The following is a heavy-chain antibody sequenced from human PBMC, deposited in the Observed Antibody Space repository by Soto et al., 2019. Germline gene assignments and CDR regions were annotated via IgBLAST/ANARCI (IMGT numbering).Heavy chain of an antibody. D-gene: IGHD1-26*01. CDR2: ISGSGGST. V-gene: IGHV3-23*01. CDR3: ARDRATGVGYYYYGMDV. J-gene: IGHJ6*02. Sequence: GGYLRLSCAASGFTFSSYAMSWVRQAPGKGLEWVSAISGSGGSTYYADSVKGRFTISRDNAKNSLYLQMNSLRAEDTAVYYCARDRATGVGYYYYGMDVWGQGTTVTVSS. CDR1: GFTFSSYA.